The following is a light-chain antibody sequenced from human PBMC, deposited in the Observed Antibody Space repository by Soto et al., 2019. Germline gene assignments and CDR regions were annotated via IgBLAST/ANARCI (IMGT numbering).Light chain of an antibody. J-gene: IGKJ5*01. CDR2: DTS. CDR3: QQYNNWPPIT. CDR1: HSVSSS. V-gene: IGKV3-15*01. Sequence: EVVMTQSPATLSVSPGESATLSCRASHSVSSSLAWYQQKPGQTPRLLIYDTSTRATGIPARFSGSGSGTEFTLTISSLQSEDFAVYYCQQYNNWPPITLGQGTRLEIK.